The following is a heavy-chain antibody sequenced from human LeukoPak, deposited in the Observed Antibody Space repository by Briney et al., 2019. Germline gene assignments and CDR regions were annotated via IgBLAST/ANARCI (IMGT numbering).Heavy chain of an antibody. CDR3: ARDGGEYYYGSGSYYNGSYYYYGMDV. CDR2: IYHSGST. CDR1: GYSISSGYY. Sequence: PSETLSLTCTVSGYSISSGYYWGWIRQPPGKGLEWIGSIYHSGSTYYNPSLKSRVTISVDTSKNQFSLKLSSVTAADTAVYYCARDGGEYYYGSGSYYNGSYYYYGMDVWGQGTTVTVSS. J-gene: IGHJ6*02. V-gene: IGHV4-38-2*02. D-gene: IGHD3-10*01.